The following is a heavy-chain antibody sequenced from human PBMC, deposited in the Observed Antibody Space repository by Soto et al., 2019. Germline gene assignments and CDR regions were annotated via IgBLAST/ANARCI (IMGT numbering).Heavy chain of an antibody. CDR1: GGSINSGNYY. D-gene: IGHD6-19*01. V-gene: IGHV4-31*03. CDR3: ARESDTSGWYGGFYFDY. CDR2: MYYSGST. J-gene: IGHJ4*02. Sequence: QVHLQESGPGLVKPSQTLSLTCTVSGGSINSGNYYWSWIRQYPGKGLEWVGYMYYSGSTSYNPSLKSRVTISRDTSKNQFSLKLTSVTAADTSVYYCARESDTSGWYGGFYFDYWGRGTLVTVSS.